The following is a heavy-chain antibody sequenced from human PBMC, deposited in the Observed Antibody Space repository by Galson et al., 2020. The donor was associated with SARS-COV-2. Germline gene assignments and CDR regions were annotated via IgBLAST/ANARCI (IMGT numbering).Heavy chain of an antibody. CDR1: GFTFSSYG. CDR3: ARDPRRFLEWLLHNWFDP. J-gene: IGHJ5*02. CDR2: ISSSSSYI. Sequence: TGGSLRLSCAASGFTFSSYGMNWVRQAPGKGLEWVSSISSSSSYIYYADSVKGRFTISRDNAKNSLYLQMNSLRAEDTAVYYCARDPRRFLEWLLHNWFDPWGQGTLVTVSS. D-gene: IGHD3-3*01. V-gene: IGHV3-21*01.